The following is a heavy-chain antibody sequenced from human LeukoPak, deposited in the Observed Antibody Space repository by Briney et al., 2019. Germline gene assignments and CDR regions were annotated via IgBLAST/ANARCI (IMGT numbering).Heavy chain of an antibody. V-gene: IGHV3-30*02. CDR1: GFTFTNYG. D-gene: IGHD6-19*01. CDR2: IRNDGSNK. CDR3: AIDPPTKGQWPDTTLWY. J-gene: IGHJ4*02. Sequence: GGSLRLSCAASGFTFTNYGMHWVRQAPGKGLEWVAFIRNDGSNKDYADSVKGRFTVSRDNSKKTLYLQMNSLRAEDTAVYYCAIDPPTKGQWPDTTLWYWGQGTLVTVSS.